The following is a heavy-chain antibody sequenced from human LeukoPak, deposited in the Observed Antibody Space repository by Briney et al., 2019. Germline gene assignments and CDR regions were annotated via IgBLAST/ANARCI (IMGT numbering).Heavy chain of an antibody. D-gene: IGHD3-10*01. CDR1: GGTFSGYY. CDR2: INHSGST. CDR3: ASKSYYYGSGIYY. J-gene: IGHJ4*02. V-gene: IGHV4-34*01. Sequence: SETLSLTRAVYGGTFSGYYWSWIRQPPGQGREWIGEINHSGSTNYNPSLKSRVTISVDTSKNQSSLKLSSVTAADTAVYYCASKSYYYGSGIYYWGQGTLVTVSS.